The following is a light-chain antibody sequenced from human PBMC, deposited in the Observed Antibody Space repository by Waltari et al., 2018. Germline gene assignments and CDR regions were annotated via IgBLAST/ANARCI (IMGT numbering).Light chain of an antibody. Sequence: QLMLTQSPSASASLGASVKLTCTLSSGHSSYSIAWHQQHPENGPRYLMKVNSDGSHIKGDGIPDRFSGSSSGTERYLSISSLQSEDEADYYCQTGGFGIWVFGGGTKLTVL. J-gene: IGLJ3*02. CDR1: SGHSSYS. CDR2: VNSDGSH. CDR3: QTGGFGIWV. V-gene: IGLV4-69*01.